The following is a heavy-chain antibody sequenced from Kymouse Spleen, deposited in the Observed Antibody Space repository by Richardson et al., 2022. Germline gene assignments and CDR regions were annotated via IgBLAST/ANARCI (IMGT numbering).Heavy chain of an antibody. D-gene: IGHD7-27*02. CDR2: IYYSGST. Sequence: QVQLQESGPGLVKPSETLSLTCTVSGGSISSYYWSWIRQPPGKGLEWIGYIYYSGSTNYNPSLKSRVTISVDTSKNQFSLKLSSVTAADTAVYYCAANWGSLDAFDIWGQGTMVTVSS. V-gene: IGHV4-59*01. CDR1: GGSISSYY. J-gene: IGHJ3*02. CDR3: AANWGSLDAFDI.